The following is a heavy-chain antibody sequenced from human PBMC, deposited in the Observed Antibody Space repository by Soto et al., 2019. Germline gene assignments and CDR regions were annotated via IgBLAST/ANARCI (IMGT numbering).Heavy chain of an antibody. CDR3: AKAYSSGWYAYFDY. Sequence: EVQLLESGGGMVQPGGSLRLSCAASGFTFSSYAMSWVRQAPEKGLEWVSAISGSGGSTYYADSVKGRFTISRDNSKNTLYLQMNSLRAEDTAVYYCAKAYSSGWYAYFDYWGQGTLVTVSS. CDR2: ISGSGGST. D-gene: IGHD6-19*01. V-gene: IGHV3-23*01. CDR1: GFTFSSYA. J-gene: IGHJ4*02.